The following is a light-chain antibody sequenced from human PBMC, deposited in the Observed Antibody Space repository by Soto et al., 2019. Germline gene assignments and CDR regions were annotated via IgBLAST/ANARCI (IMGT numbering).Light chain of an antibody. V-gene: IGKV4-1*01. CDR2: WAS. CDR1: QSVLYSSNNKNY. Sequence: LTQSPGTLSLSPGERATLSCRASQSVLYSSNNKNYLAWYQQKPGQPPKLLIYWASTRESGVPDRFSGSGSGTDFTLTISSLQAEDVAVYYCQQYYTPSTFGQGTKVEIK. CDR3: QQYYTPST. J-gene: IGKJ1*01.